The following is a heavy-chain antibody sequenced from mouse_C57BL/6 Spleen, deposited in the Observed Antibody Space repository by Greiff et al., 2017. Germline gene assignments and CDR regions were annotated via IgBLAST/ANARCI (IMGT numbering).Heavy chain of an antibody. CDR2: IHPNSGST. Sequence: QVQLQQPGAELVKPGASVKLSCKASGYTFTSYWMHWVKQRPGQGLEWIGMIHPNSGSTNYNEKFKSKATLTVDKSSSTAYMQLSSQTSEDSAVYYCARGAFVTTVVGDYWGQGTTLTVSS. CDR1: GYTFTSYW. V-gene: IGHV1-64*01. D-gene: IGHD1-1*01. CDR3: ARGAFVTTVVGDY. J-gene: IGHJ2*01.